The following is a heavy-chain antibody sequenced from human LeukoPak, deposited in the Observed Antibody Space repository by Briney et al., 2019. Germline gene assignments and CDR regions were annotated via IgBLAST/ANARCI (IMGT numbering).Heavy chain of an antibody. Sequence: PGGSLRLSCAASGFTFSSYGMHWVRQAPGKGLEWVAFIRYDGSNKYYADSVKGRFTISRDNSKNTLYLQMNSLRAEDTAVYYCAKVEAAAGMPDHFDYWGQGTLVTVSS. J-gene: IGHJ4*02. CDR2: IRYDGSNK. CDR1: GFTFSSYG. D-gene: IGHD6-13*01. V-gene: IGHV3-30*02. CDR3: AKVEAAAGMPDHFDY.